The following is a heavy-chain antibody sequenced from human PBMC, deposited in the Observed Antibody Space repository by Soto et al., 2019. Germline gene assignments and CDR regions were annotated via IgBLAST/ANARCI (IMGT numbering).Heavy chain of an antibody. V-gene: IGHV3-66*01. Sequence: GGSLRLSCAASGFTVSSNYMSWVRQAPGKGLEWVSVIYSGGSTYYADSVKGRFTISRDNSKNTLYLQMNSLRAEDTAVYYCARDLGWFGELSPETHEDYYYYYMDVWGKGTTVTVSS. J-gene: IGHJ6*03. CDR2: IYSGGST. CDR1: GFTVSSNY. CDR3: ARDLGWFGELSPETHEDYYYYYMDV. D-gene: IGHD3-10*01.